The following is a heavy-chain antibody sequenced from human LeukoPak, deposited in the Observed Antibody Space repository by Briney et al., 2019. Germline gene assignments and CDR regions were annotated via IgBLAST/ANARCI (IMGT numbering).Heavy chain of an antibody. CDR3: ARFFSRNYYGSGSYADFDY. V-gene: IGHV3-7*01. J-gene: IGHJ4*02. CDR2: IKHDGSEM. Sequence: GGSLRLSCVVSGLSFNSYWMTWVRQAPGKGLEWVANIKHDGSEMYYVDSVKGRFTVSRDNARNSLYLQMSSLRAEDTAVYYCARFFSRNYYGSGSYADFDYWGQGTLVTVSS. CDR1: GLSFNSYW. D-gene: IGHD3-10*01.